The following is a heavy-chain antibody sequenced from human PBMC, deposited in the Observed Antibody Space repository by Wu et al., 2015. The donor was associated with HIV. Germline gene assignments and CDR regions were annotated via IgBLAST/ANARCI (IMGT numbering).Heavy chain of an antibody. CDR2: IIPFFGTT. D-gene: IGHD3-10*01. CDR3: ARVKLSGESYFYYMDV. V-gene: IGHV1-69*13. Sequence: QVQLVQSGAEVKKPGSSVTVSCEASGGTFSTYAISWVRQAPGQGPEWMGRIIPFFGTTHYAQKFQGRVNFSADISTSTAYMEMSSLKSEDTAFYYCARVKLSGESYFYYMDVWGKGTTVIVSS. CDR1: GGTFSTYA. J-gene: IGHJ6*03.